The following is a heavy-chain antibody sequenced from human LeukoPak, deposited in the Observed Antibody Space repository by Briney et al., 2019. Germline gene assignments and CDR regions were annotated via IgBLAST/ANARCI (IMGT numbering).Heavy chain of an antibody. CDR1: GFTFSSYS. Sequence: PGGSLRLSCAASGFTFSSYSMNWVRQAPGKGLEWVSYISSSSSTIYYADSVKGRFTISRDNAKNSLYLQMNSLRAEDTAAYYCARAENSQDYDFWSGHFDYWGQGTLVTVSS. CDR3: ARAENSQDYDFWSGHFDY. CDR2: ISSSSSTI. J-gene: IGHJ4*02. D-gene: IGHD3-3*01. V-gene: IGHV3-48*01.